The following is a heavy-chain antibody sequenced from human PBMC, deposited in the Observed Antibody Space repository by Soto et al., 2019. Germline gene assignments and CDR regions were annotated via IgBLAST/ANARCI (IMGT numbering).Heavy chain of an antibody. CDR3: ATGGRPLGYCSGGSCYSGPGAFDI. D-gene: IGHD2-15*01. J-gene: IGHJ3*02. V-gene: IGHV1-24*01. CDR2: FDPEDGET. Sequence: ASVKVSCKVSGYTLTELSMHWVRQAPGKGLEWMGGFDPEDGETIYAQKFQGRVTMTEDTSTDTAYMELSSLRSEDTAVYYCATGGRPLGYCSGGSCYSGPGAFDIWGQGTMVTVSS. CDR1: GYTLTELS.